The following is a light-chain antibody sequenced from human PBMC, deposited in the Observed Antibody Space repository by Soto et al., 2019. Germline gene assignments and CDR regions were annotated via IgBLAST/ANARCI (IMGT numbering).Light chain of an antibody. V-gene: IGLV2-14*03. CDR1: SSDVGGYNF. J-gene: IGLJ1*01. CDR2: DVS. CDR3: TSYTSSFTYV. Sequence: QSVLTQPASGSGSPGQSSTITYTRTSSDVGGYNFVSWYQHHPGKAPKLIIYDVSYRPSGVSNRFSVSKSGSTASLTISGLQAEDEADYYCTSYTSSFTYVFGTGTKVTVL.